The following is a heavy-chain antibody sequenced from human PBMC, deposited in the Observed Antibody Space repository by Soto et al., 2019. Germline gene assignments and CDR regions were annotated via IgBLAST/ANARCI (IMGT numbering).Heavy chain of an antibody. CDR1: GGSCSGYY. CDR3: ASTPFDY. J-gene: IGHJ4*02. Sequence: QVQLQQWGAGLLKPSETLSLTCAVYGGSCSGYYWSWIRQPPGKGLEWIGEINHSGSTNYNPSLKSRVTISVDTSKNQFSLKLSSVTAADTAVYYCASTPFDYWGQGTLVTVSS. V-gene: IGHV4-34*01. CDR2: INHSGST.